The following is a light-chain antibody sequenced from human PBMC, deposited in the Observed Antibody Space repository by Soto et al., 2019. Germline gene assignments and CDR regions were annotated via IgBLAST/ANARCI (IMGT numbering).Light chain of an antibody. J-gene: IGKJ4*01. V-gene: IGKV1-33*01. Sequence: DLQMTQSPSSLSASVGDRVTITCQASQDISNYLNWYQQKPGKAPKLLIYDASNLETGVPSRFSGRISGTDFTFTISGLQPEDTATYYCQQYENPLLTFGGGTKVEIK. CDR3: QQYENPLLT. CDR1: QDISNY. CDR2: DAS.